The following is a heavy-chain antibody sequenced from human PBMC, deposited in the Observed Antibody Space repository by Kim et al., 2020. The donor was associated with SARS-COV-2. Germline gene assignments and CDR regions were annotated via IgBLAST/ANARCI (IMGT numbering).Heavy chain of an antibody. CDR2: INAGTGNT. J-gene: IGHJ6*03. CDR3: ARDSYYDIFRYYYSYMDV. Sequence: ASVKVSCKASGYTFTSYAMHWVRQAPGQRLEWMGWINAGTGNTKYSQQFQGRVTITRDTSASTAYLELSSLRSEATAVYYCARDSYYDIFRYYYSYMDVW. D-gene: IGHD3-9*01. V-gene: IGHV1-3*01. CDR1: GYTFTSYA.